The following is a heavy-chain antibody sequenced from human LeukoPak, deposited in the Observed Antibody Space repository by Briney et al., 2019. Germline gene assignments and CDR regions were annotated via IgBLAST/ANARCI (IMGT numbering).Heavy chain of an antibody. CDR2: INPNSGGT. CDR1: GYTFTGYY. CDR3: ARGSGITIFGVVIIGVADWFDP. J-gene: IGHJ5*02. Sequence: ASVKVSCKASGYTFTGYYMHWVRQAPGQGLEWMGWINPNSGGTNYAQKFQGRVTMTRDTSISTAYMELSRLRSDDTAVYYCARGSGITIFGVVIIGVADWFDPWGQGTLVTVSS. V-gene: IGHV1-2*02. D-gene: IGHD3-3*01.